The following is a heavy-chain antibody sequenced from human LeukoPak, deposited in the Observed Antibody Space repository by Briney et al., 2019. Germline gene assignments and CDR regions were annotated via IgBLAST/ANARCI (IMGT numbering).Heavy chain of an antibody. CDR2: ISGGGGST. V-gene: IGHV3-23*01. D-gene: IGHD3-22*01. CDR3: ARGSTYYDSSGQVPFDY. J-gene: IGHJ4*02. Sequence: GGSLRLSCAASGFIFTNYFMSWVRQASGKGLEWVSSISGGGGSTYHADSVKGRFTISRDNSMNMLYLQMNSLRAEDTAVYYCARGSTYYDSSGQVPFDYWGQGTLVTVSS. CDR1: GFIFTNYF.